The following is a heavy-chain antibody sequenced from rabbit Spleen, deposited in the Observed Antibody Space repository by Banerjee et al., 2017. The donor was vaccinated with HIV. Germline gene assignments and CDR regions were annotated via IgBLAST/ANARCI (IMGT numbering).Heavy chain of an antibody. J-gene: IGHJ3*01. Sequence: QEQLVESGGGLVKPGASLTLTCKASGFSFSNKAVMCWVRQAPGKGLEWIACIWGGATGGTYYATWAKGRLTIPKTSSTTVTLQMTSLTAADTATYFCARNYGAHGGALTRLDLWGPGTLVTVS. D-gene: IGHD2-1*01. V-gene: IGHV1S45*01. CDR1: GFSFSNKAV. CDR3: ARNYGAHGGALTRLDL. CDR2: IWGGATGGT.